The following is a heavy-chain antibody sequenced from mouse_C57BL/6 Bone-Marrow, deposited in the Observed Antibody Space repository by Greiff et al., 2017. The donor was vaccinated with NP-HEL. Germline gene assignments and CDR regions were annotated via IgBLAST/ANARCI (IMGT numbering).Heavy chain of an antibody. D-gene: IGHD2-2*01. J-gene: IGHJ2*01. Sequence: VQLQQSGAELVRPGASVKLSCTASGFNIKDDYMHWVKQRPEQGLEWIGWIDPENGDTEYASKFQGKATITADTSSNTAYLQLSSLTSEDTAVYYCTRGLRLSFDYWGQGTTLTVSS. CDR2: IDPENGDT. V-gene: IGHV14-4*01. CDR1: GFNIKDDY. CDR3: TRGLRLSFDY.